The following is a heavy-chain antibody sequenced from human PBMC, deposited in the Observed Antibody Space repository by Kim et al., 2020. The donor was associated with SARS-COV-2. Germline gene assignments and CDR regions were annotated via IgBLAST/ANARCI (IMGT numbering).Heavy chain of an antibody. J-gene: IGHJ4*02. CDR3: ANFES. V-gene: IGHV3-33*06. CDR2: GTSN. Sequence: GTSNSYATSVVDPLTISRDNSKNMLFLQLNSLRAEDTSVYYCANFESWGQGTLVTVSS.